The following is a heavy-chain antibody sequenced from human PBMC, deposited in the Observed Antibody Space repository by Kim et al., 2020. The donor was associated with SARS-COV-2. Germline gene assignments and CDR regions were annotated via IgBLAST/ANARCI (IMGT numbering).Heavy chain of an antibody. Sequence: GGSLRLSCAASGFTFSDYYMSWIRQAPGKGLEWVSYISSSSSYTNYADSVKDRFTISRDNAKKSLYLQMNSLRAEDTAVYYCARAGSSSSLTWFDPWGQGTLVTVSS. V-gene: IGHV3-11*06. D-gene: IGHD6-6*01. CDR2: ISSSSSYT. CDR3: ARAGSSSSLTWFDP. J-gene: IGHJ5*02. CDR1: GFTFSDYY.